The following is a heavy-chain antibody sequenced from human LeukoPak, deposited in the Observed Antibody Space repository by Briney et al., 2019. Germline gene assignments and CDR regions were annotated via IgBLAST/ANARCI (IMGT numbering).Heavy chain of an antibody. V-gene: IGHV3-30*04. J-gene: IGHJ4*02. CDR3: AKDLSYGFDY. CDR1: GFTFSSNA. CDR2: TSYDERNK. D-gene: IGHD5-18*01. Sequence: GGSLRLSCAASGFTFSSNAMHWVRQAPGKGLEWVAATSYDERNKYYGDSVKGRFTISRDNSKSTLYLQLNGLRGEDTAIYYCAKDLSYGFDYWGQGTLVTVSS.